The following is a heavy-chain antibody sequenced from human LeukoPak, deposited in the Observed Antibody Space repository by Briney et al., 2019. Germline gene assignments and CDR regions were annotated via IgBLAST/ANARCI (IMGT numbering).Heavy chain of an antibody. CDR2: ISSSSSYI. CDR3: ARSSWSREGYYFDY. V-gene: IGHV3-21*01. D-gene: IGHD6-13*01. J-gene: IGHJ4*02. CDR1: GFTFSSYS. Sequence: GGSLRLSCAASGFTFSSYSMNWVRQAPGKGLEWVSSISSSSSYIYYADSVKGRFTIPRDNAKNSLYLQMNSLRAEDTAVYYCARSSWSREGYYFDYWGQGTLVTVSS.